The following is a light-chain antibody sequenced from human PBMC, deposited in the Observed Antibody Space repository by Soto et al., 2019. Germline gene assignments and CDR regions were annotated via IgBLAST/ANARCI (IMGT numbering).Light chain of an antibody. CDR3: QKYYSVPET. V-gene: IGKV1-27*01. J-gene: IGKJ1*01. CDR1: QGISSY. Sequence: DIQMTQSPSSLSASVGDRVTITCRASQGISSYLAWYQQKPGKVPKLLIYAASTLQSGVPSRFSGSGSGTDFTLTISSLQPEDVATYYCQKYYSVPETFGQGTKVEIK. CDR2: AAS.